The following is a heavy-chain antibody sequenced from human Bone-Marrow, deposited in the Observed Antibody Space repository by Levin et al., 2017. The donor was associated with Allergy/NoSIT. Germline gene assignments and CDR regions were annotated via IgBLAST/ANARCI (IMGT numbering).Heavy chain of an antibody. CDR1: GFTFSSYA. Sequence: GGSLRLSCAASGFTFSSYAMHWVRQAPGKGLEWVAVISYDGSNKYYADSVKGRFTISRDNSKNTLYLQMNSLRAEDTAVYYCASSWSTDTIDYWGQGTLVTVSS. V-gene: IGHV3-30*04. J-gene: IGHJ4*02. CDR3: ASSWSTDTIDY. D-gene: IGHD6-13*01. CDR2: ISYDGSNK.